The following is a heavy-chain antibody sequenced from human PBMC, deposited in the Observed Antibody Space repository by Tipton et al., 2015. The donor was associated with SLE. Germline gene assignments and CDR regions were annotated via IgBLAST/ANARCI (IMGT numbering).Heavy chain of an antibody. Sequence: SLRLSCAGSGFTFSNYAMTWVRQVPGKGLEWVSGISGSGGSTEYADSVRGRFIISRDNSKNTLYLQMNSLRAEDTAVYYCAKDVTKFGVGLPMDALDMWGPGTKVTVSS. V-gene: IGHV3-23*01. CDR1: GFTFSNYA. J-gene: IGHJ3*02. D-gene: IGHD3-3*01. CDR2: ISGSGGST. CDR3: AKDVTKFGVGLPMDALDM.